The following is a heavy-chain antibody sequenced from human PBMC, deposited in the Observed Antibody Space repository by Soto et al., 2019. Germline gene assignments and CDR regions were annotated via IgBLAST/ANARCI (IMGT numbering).Heavy chain of an antibody. J-gene: IGHJ6*02. CDR3: AGEHGTALYYGMDV. V-gene: IGHV3-30-3*01. CDR2: ISYDGSNK. Sequence: GGSLRLSCAASGFTFSSYAMHWVRQAPGKGLEWVAVISYDGSNKYYADSVKGRFTISRDNSKNTLYLQMNSMRAEDTAVYYCAGEHGTALYYGMDVWGQGTTVTVSS. D-gene: IGHD1-1*01. CDR1: GFTFSSYA.